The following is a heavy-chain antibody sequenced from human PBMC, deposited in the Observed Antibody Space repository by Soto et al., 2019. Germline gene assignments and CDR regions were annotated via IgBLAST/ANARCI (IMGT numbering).Heavy chain of an antibody. V-gene: IGHV3-23*01. Sequence: EVHLLESGGDLVQPGGSLRLSCTASGLTFSTYAMSWVRQAPGQGLEWVSAIGGSGTGGRTYYADSVKGRVTISTDNSKNAVYLRRYSLRADGTAVYYCARAPWGVDGYNTDYYGMDVWGQGTTVTVSS. J-gene: IGHJ6*02. CDR3: ARAPWGVDGYNTDYYGMDV. CDR1: GLTFSTYA. CDR2: IGGSGTGGRT. D-gene: IGHD5-12*01.